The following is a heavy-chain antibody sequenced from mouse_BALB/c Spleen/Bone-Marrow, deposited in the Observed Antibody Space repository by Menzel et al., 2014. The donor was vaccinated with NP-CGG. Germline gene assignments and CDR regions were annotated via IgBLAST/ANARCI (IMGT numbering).Heavy chain of an antibody. CDR1: GFNIKDTY. D-gene: IGHD2-4*01. V-gene: IGHV14-3*02. J-gene: IGHJ2*01. CDR2: IDPANGNT. Sequence: EVQGVESGAELVKPGASVELSCTASGFNIKDTYMHWVKQRPEQGLEWIGRIDPANGNTKYDPKFQGKATITADTSSNTSYLQLSSLTSEDTAVYYCARFPYDYGGGDYWGQGTTLTVSS. CDR3: ARFPYDYGGGDY.